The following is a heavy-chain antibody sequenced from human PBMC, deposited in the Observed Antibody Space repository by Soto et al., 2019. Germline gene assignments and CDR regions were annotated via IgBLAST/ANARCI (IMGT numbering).Heavy chain of an antibody. CDR2: IDPSDSYT. Sequence: LKISCKASGYSFTSYWISWVRQMPGKGLEWMGKIDPSDSYTNYSPSFQGHVTISADKSISTAYLQWSSLKASDTAMYYCARHSIESRTNWFDPWGQGTLVTVSS. CDR3: ARHSIESRTNWFDP. D-gene: IGHD3-3*02. J-gene: IGHJ5*02. CDR1: GYSFTSYW. V-gene: IGHV5-10-1*01.